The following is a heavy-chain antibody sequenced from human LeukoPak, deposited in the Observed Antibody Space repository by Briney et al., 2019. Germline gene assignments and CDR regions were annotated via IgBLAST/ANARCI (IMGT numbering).Heavy chain of an antibody. D-gene: IGHD3-3*01. Sequence: GGSLRLSCAASGFTLSSYAMSWVRQAPGKGLEWVAVIWYDGSNKYYADSVKGRFTISRDNSKNTLYLQMNSLRAEDTAVYYCAKDGKTYYDFWSGYYTDYYYYMDVWGKGTTVTVSS. CDR1: GFTLSSYA. CDR3: AKDGKTYYDFWSGYYTDYYYYMDV. V-gene: IGHV3-33*06. J-gene: IGHJ6*03. CDR2: IWYDGSNK.